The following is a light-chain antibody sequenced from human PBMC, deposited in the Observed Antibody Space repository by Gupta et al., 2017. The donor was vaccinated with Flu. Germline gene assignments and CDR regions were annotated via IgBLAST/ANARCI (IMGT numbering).Light chain of an antibody. J-gene: IGLJ3*02. V-gene: IGLV1-44*01. CDR1: SSNIGSNT. Sequence: QSVLIQPPSASATPAQRVILSCSGSSSNIGSNTVNWYQQLPGTAPKLLIYSNNQRPSGVPDRFSGSKSGTSASLAISGLQSEDEADYYCAAWDDSLNGWVFGGGTKLTVL. CDR2: SNN. CDR3: AAWDDSLNGWV.